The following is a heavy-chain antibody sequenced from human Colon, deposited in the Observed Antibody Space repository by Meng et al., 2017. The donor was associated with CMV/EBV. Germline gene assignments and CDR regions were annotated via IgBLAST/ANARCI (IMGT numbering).Heavy chain of an antibody. Sequence: ASVKVSCKASGYTFNKHGINWVRQAPGQGLEWMGWISPYNGNTKYTQRLQDRVTMTTDTSTSTAYMELRSLRSDDTAVYYCARVVVIPADYYTMDVWGQGTTVTVSS. CDR2: ISPYNGNT. CDR3: ARVVVIPADYYTMDV. D-gene: IGHD2-2*01. J-gene: IGHJ6*02. V-gene: IGHV1-18*01. CDR1: GYTFNKHG.